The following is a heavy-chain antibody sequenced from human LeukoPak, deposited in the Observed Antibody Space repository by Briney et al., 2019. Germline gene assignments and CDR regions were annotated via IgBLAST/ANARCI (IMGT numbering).Heavy chain of an antibody. CDR2: INWNGGST. D-gene: IGHD3-10*01. Sequence: PGGSLRLSCAASGFTFDDYGMSWVRQAPGKGLEWVSGINWNGGSTGYADSVKGRFTISRDNAKNSLYLQMNSLRAEDTAVYYCARDGLPYYYGSGSYYGYFDYWGQGTLVTVSS. CDR1: GFTFDDYG. CDR3: ARDGLPYYYGSGSYYGYFDY. J-gene: IGHJ4*02. V-gene: IGHV3-20*04.